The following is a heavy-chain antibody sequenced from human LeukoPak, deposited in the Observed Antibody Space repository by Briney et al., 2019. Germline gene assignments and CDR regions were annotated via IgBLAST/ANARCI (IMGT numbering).Heavy chain of an antibody. V-gene: IGHV1-69*13. CDR2: IIPIFGTA. Sequence: ASVKVSCKASGGTFSSHAISWVRQAPGQGLEWMGGIIPIFGTANYAQKFQGRVTITADESTSTAYMELSSLRSDDTAVYYCARAEQLDYYYYYGMDVWGQGTTVTVSS. CDR3: ARAEQLDYYYYYGMDV. J-gene: IGHJ6*02. CDR1: GGTFSSHA. D-gene: IGHD6-6*01.